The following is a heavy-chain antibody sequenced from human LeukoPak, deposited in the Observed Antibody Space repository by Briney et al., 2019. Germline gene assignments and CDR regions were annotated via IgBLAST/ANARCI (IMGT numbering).Heavy chain of an antibody. V-gene: IGHV1-2*02. CDR1: GYTFTGYY. CDR3: ARSLVN. Sequence: ASVKVSCKASGYTFTGYYMHWVRQAPGQGLEWMGWINSNSGGTKYAQKFQGRITMTRDTSIRTGYMELSSLTSDDTAMYYCARSLVNWGRGTLVTVSS. D-gene: IGHD6-6*01. CDR2: INSNSGGT. J-gene: IGHJ4*02.